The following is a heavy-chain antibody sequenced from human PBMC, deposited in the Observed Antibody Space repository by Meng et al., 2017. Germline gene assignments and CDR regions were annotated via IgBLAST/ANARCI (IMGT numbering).Heavy chain of an antibody. D-gene: IGHD1-1*01. J-gene: IGHJ4*02. CDR2: ITPFNGNT. CDR1: GYTFTYRY. Sequence: QMQLVQSGAEVKKTGSSVKVSCKASGYTFTYRYLHWGRQAPGQALEWMGGITPFNGNTNYAQKFXDRVTIXRDRSMSTAYMELXSLRSEDTAMYYXASGELERLHFDYWGQGTLVTVSS. V-gene: IGHV1-45*02. CDR3: ASGELERLHFDY.